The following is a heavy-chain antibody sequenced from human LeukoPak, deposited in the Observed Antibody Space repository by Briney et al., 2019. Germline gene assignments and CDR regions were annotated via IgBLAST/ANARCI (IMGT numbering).Heavy chain of an antibody. J-gene: IGHJ4*02. V-gene: IGHV3-21*01. D-gene: IGHD5-18*01. CDR1: GFTFSSYS. CDR3: ARDRIQLWLLDY. CDR2: ISSSSSYI. Sequence: GGSLRLSCAASGFTFSSYSMNWVRQAPGKGLEWVSSISSSSSYIYYADSVKGRFTISRDNAKNSLCLQMNSLRAEDTAVYYCARDRIQLWLLDYWGQGTLVTVSS.